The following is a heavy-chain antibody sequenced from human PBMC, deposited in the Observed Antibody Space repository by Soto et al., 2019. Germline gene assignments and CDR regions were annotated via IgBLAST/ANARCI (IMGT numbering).Heavy chain of an antibody. V-gene: IGHV3-66*01. J-gene: IGHJ4*02. CDR3: AREGSGSGWWSQASFES. CDR1: GFTVSNNY. Sequence: EVHLVESGGGLVQPGGSLRLSCAASGFTVSNNYMSWVRQAPGKRLEWVLSLYSSGSTYYAASVKGRLTVSRDISQNTLYIQMNSPRVEDTAVYSCAREGSGSGWWSQASFESWGQGPLVTVSS. D-gene: IGHD6-19*01. CDR2: LYSSGST.